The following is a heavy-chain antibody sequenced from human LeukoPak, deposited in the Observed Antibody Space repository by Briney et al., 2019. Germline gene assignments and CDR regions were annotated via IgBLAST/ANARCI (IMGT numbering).Heavy chain of an antibody. CDR1: GGSISSYY. CDR3: ARVSRGAFDI. J-gene: IGHJ3*02. D-gene: IGHD2/OR15-2a*01. V-gene: IGHV4-59*01. CDR2: IYYSGST. Sequence: SETLSLTCTVSGGSISSYYWSWIRQPPGKGLEWIGYIYYSGSTNYNPSLKSRVTVSVDTSKNQFSLKLSSVTAADTAVYYCARVSRGAFDIWGQGTMVTVSS.